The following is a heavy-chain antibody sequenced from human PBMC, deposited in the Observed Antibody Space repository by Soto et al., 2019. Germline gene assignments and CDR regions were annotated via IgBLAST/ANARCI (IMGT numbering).Heavy chain of an antibody. J-gene: IGHJ4*02. V-gene: IGHV4-59*01. Sequence: PSETLSLTCTVSGDSISSYYWNWIRQPPGRGPEWAGYISYSGSTNYNPSLKSRVTISVDTSKNQFSLNLSSVTAAGTAVYYCGRARCIPSSFAYWGQGTLVTVSS. CDR2: ISYSGST. CDR1: GDSISSYY. CDR3: GRARCIPSSFAY.